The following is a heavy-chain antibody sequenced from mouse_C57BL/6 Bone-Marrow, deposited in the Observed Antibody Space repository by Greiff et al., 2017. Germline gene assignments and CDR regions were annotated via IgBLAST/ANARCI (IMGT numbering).Heavy chain of an antibody. CDR3: AVIYYYGSSYDY. CDR1: GYTFTDYY. Sequence: VQLQQSGPVLVKPGASVKMSCKASGYTFTDYYMNWVKQSHGKSLEWIGVINPYNGGTSYNQKFKGKAPLTVDKSSSTAYMELNSLTSEDSAVYYCAVIYYYGSSYDYWGQGTTLTVSS. J-gene: IGHJ2*01. D-gene: IGHD1-1*01. V-gene: IGHV1-19*01. CDR2: INPYNGGT.